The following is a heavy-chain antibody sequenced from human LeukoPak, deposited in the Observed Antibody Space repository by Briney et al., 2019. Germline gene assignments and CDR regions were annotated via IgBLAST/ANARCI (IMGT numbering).Heavy chain of an antibody. CDR3: ARAPFVEYNTAFLV. D-gene: IGHD3-3*01. CDR1: GGSISSYY. Sequence: PSETLSLTCTVSGGSISSYYWSWIRQPPGKGLEWIGYIYYSGTTNYNPSPKSRVTISVDTSKNQFSLRLSSVTAADTAVYYCARAPFVEYNTAFLVWGQGTLVTVSS. CDR2: IYYSGTT. J-gene: IGHJ4*02. V-gene: IGHV4-59*01.